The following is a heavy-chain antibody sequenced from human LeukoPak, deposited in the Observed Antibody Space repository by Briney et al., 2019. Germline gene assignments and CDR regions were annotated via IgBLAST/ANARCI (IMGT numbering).Heavy chain of an antibody. V-gene: IGHV3-23*01. CDR3: AYWYLDL. J-gene: IGHJ2*01. CDR2: ISESGDRR. Sequence: PGGSLRLSCAASGFTFRSYGMSWVRQAPGKGLEWVGGISESGDRRYYADSVKDRFTISRDNSKNTLYLQMNSLRAEDTAIYYCAYWYLDLWGRGTLVTVSS. CDR1: GFTFRSYG.